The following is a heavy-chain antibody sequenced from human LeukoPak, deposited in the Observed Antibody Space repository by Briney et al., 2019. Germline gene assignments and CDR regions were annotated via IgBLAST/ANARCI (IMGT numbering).Heavy chain of an antibody. CDR1: GFTLDDYA. D-gene: IGHD2-15*01. CDR3: AKDLGSAITSALVLGV. Sequence: GGSLRLSCTVSGFTLDDYAMHWVRHTPGKGLEWVAGITWNRDNIGYGDSVKGRFTISRDNVKNVLYLQMNSLRPEDTALYYCAKDLGSAITSALVLGVWGQGTTVIVS. J-gene: IGHJ6*02. V-gene: IGHV3-9*01. CDR2: ITWNRDNI.